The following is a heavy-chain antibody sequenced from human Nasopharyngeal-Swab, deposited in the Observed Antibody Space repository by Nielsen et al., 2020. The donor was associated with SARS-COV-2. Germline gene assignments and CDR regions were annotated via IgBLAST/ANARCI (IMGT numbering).Heavy chain of an antibody. Sequence: GGSLRLDCKGAGYRFTSYWISWVRQMAGKGLKWMGRIEPSDPYTNYSASFQDHLTISADKSISTAYLQWSSLKASVTAMYYCACRYFSIPICSHYYYYGMDVWGQGTTVTVSS. J-gene: IGHJ6*02. CDR1: GYRFTSYW. D-gene: IGHD2-2*01. V-gene: IGHV5-10-1*01. CDR2: IEPSDPYT. CDR3: ACRYFSIPICSHYYYYGMDV.